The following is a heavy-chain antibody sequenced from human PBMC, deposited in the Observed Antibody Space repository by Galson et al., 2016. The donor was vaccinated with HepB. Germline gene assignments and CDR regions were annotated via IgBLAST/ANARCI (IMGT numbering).Heavy chain of an antibody. D-gene: IGHD2-15*01. CDR1: GGSISSSSYY. J-gene: IGHJ4*02. V-gene: IGHV4-39*01. CDR2: IYYSGST. Sequence: ETLSLTCTVSGGSISSSSYYWGWTRQPPGKGLEWLGSIYYSGSTYYNPSLKSRVTISVDTSKNQFSLKLSSVTAEDTAVYFCARLKSGSLGYCSGGNCYRPRQFDYWGQGTLATVSS. CDR3: ARLKSGSLGYCSGGNCYRPRQFDY.